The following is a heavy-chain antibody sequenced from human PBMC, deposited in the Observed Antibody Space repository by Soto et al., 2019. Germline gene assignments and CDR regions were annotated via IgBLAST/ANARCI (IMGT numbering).Heavy chain of an antibody. Sequence: QVQLVQSGAEVKKPGASVKVSCKASGYTFTSYYMHWVRQAPGQGLEWMGIINPSGGSTSYAQKFQGRVTMTRDTSTSTVYMERSSLRSEDTAVYYCAGPTYYSNYDYYYYGMDVWGQGTTVTVSS. V-gene: IGHV1-46*01. CDR1: GYTFTSYY. D-gene: IGHD4-4*01. J-gene: IGHJ6*02. CDR3: AGPTYYSNYDYYYYGMDV. CDR2: INPSGGST.